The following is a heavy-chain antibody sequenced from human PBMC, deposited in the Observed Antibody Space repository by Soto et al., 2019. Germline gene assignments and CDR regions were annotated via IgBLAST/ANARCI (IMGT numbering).Heavy chain of an antibody. CDR3: ASNQQKYKPSFYHYYAIDS. J-gene: IGHJ6*02. V-gene: IGHV1-2*04. CDR2: INPTGGGT. CDR1: GYTFNDYS. Sequence: QVQLVQSGAEVKQPGASVKVSCKASGYTFNDYSIYWVRQAPGLGFEWVVWINPTGGGTSYAKKFRDCVNVTRDTSIGTNYLQHTVLNSDETAITYFASNQQKYKPSFYHYYAIDSWGQGTTVTVSS. D-gene: IGHD1-20*01.